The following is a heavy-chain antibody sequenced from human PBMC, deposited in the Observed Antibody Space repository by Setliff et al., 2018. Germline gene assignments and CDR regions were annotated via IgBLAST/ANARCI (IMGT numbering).Heavy chain of an antibody. Sequence: SDTLSLTCTVSGDSISSSRYYWAWIRQPPGKGLEWIGNIYYSGTTYSNPSLKSRVTMSVDTSKNQFSLRLNSVTASDTAVYYCATTGTYRYFGYWGQGTLVTVSS. J-gene: IGHJ4*02. D-gene: IGHD1-1*01. CDR3: ATTGTYRYFGY. V-gene: IGHV4-39*01. CDR2: IYYSGTT. CDR1: GDSISSSRYY.